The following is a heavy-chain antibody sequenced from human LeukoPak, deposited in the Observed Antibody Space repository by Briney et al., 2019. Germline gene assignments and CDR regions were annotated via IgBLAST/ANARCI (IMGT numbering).Heavy chain of an antibody. V-gene: IGHV3-21*01. J-gene: IGHJ6*02. CDR1: GFTFSSYS. CDR3: AREYYYGMDV. Sequence: GGSLRLSCAASGFTFSSYSMNWVRRAPGKGLEWVSSISSRSSYIYYADSVKGRFTISRDNAKNSLYLQMNSLRAEDTAVYYCAREYYYGMDVWGQGTTVTVSS. CDR2: ISSRSSYI.